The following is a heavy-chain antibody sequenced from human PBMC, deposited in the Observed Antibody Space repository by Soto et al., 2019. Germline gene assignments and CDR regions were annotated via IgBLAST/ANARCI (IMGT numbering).Heavy chain of an antibody. J-gene: IGHJ4*02. Sequence: AETLSLTCTVSVGSVSIGSYYWSWSRQPPGKGLEWIAYIYYSGSTNYNPSLKSRVTISVDTSKNQFSLKLSSVTAADTAVYYCARDIAAAAHAYYFDYWGQGTMVTVSS. V-gene: IGHV4-61*01. D-gene: IGHD6-13*01. CDR3: ARDIAAAAHAYYFDY. CDR1: VGSVSIGSYY. CDR2: IYYSGST.